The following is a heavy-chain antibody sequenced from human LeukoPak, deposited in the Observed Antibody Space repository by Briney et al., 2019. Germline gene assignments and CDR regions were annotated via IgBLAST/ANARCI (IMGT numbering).Heavy chain of an antibody. D-gene: IGHD6-13*01. CDR3: AKELGYSSSWYFDY. J-gene: IGHJ4*02. CDR1: GFTFSSYA. V-gene: IGHV3-23*01. CDR2: ISGSGGST. Sequence: GGSLRLSCAASGFTFSSYAMSWVRQAPGKGLEWVSAISGSGGSTYYADSVKGQFTISRDNSKNTLYLQMNSLRAEDTAVYYGAKELGYSSSWYFDYWGQGTLVTVSS.